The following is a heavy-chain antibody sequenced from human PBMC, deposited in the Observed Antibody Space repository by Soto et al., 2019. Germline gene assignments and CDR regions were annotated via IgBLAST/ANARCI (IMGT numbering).Heavy chain of an antibody. Sequence: EVQLLESGGGLVQPGGSLRLSCAVSGFTSSSYAMNWVRQAPGKGLAWVSVVTSGGTTNYADSVKGRFTISRDNSKNTLYLQMNSLRAEDTAIYYCAKDSYSNSSRYCGMDVWGQGNTVTVSS. CDR3: AKDSYSNSSRYCGMDV. D-gene: IGHD6-6*01. J-gene: IGHJ6*02. CDR2: VTSGGTT. V-gene: IGHV3-23*01. CDR1: GFTSSSYA.